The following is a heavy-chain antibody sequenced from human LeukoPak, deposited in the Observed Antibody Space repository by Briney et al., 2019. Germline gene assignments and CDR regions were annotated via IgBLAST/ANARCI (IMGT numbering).Heavy chain of an antibody. Sequence: GASVKFSCKASGYSFTSHYMHWVRQAPGQGLEWLGLINPSGSSTLYAQKFQGRVTMTRDMSTTTDYMELSSLRSEDTAVYYCARDNSVGDVAWWFDPWGQGTLVTVSS. CDR3: ARDNSVGDVAWWFDP. V-gene: IGHV1-46*01. J-gene: IGHJ5*02. D-gene: IGHD1-26*01. CDR2: INPSGSST. CDR1: GYSFTSHY.